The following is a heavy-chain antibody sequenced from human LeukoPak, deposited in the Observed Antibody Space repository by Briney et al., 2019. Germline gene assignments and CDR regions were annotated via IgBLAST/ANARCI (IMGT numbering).Heavy chain of an antibody. CDR3: AKDSSGYSDY. D-gene: IGHD3-22*01. J-gene: IGHJ4*02. CDR2: ISYDGSNK. V-gene: IGHV3-30*18. CDR1: GFTFSSYG. Sequence: GGSLRLSCAASGFTFSSYGMHWVRLAPGKGLEWVAVISYDGSNKYYADSVKGRFTISRDNSKNTLYLQMNSLRAEDTAVYYCAKDSSGYSDYWGQGTLVTVSS.